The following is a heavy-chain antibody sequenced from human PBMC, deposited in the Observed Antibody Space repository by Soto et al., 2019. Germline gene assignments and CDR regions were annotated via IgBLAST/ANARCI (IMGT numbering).Heavy chain of an antibody. CDR2: INHSGST. CDR1: GGYFSGYY. V-gene: IGHV4-34*01. J-gene: IGHJ4*02. Sequence: SETLSLTCTVYGGYFSGYYWSWIRQPPGKGLEWIGEINHSGSTNYNPSLKSRVTISVDTSKNQFSLKLSSVTAADTAVYYCARDNTVTTIGLDYWGQGTLVTVSS. CDR3: ARDNTVTTIGLDY. D-gene: IGHD4-17*01.